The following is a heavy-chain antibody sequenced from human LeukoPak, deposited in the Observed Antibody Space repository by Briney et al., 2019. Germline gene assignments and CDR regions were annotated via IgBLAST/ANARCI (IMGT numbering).Heavy chain of an antibody. Sequence: PGGSLRLSCAASGFTFSSYGMHWVRQAPGKGLEWVAFIRYDGSNKYYADSVKGRFTISRDNSKNTLYLQMNSLRAEDTAVYYCAKDSGAAAGQYFQHWGQGTLVTVSS. J-gene: IGHJ1*01. V-gene: IGHV3-30*02. CDR1: GFTFSSYG. CDR2: IRYDGSNK. D-gene: IGHD6-13*01. CDR3: AKDSGAAAGQYFQH.